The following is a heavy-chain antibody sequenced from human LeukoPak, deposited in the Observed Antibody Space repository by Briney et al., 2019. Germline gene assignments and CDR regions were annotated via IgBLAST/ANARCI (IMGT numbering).Heavy chain of an antibody. V-gene: IGHV1-46*01. Sequence: GASVKVSCKASGYTFTSYYIHWVRQAPGQGLEWMGIIIPSAGRTNYAQKFRGRVSMTADRSTSTAYMELSSLRSEDTAVYYCARDRSLYSSTWYVPRDGFDIWGQGTMVTVSS. CDR1: GYTFTSYY. CDR3: ARDRSLYSSTWYVPRDGFDI. D-gene: IGHD6-13*01. J-gene: IGHJ3*02. CDR2: IIPSAGRT.